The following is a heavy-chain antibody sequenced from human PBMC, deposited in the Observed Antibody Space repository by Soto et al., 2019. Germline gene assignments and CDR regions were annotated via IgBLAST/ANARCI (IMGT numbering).Heavy chain of an antibody. Sequence: GGSLRLSCAASGFTFSSFAMTWVRQAPGKGLEWVSALTPGGETTHYLDSVKGRFTISRDNAKNTLYLQMNSLTAADTAVYYCAKDSPVSGNYQDLDYWGKGTLVTVSS. V-gene: IGHV3-23*01. J-gene: IGHJ4*02. CDR2: LTPGGETT. CDR3: AKDSPVSGNYQDLDY. D-gene: IGHD1-26*01. CDR1: GFTFSSFA.